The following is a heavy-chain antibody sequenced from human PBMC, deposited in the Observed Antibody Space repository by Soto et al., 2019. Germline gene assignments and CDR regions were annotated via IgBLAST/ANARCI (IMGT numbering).Heavy chain of an antibody. J-gene: IGHJ4*02. V-gene: IGHV4-59*01. CDR1: GGSISSYY. Sequence: QVQLQESGPGLVKPSETLSLTCTVSGGSISSYYWSWIRQPPGKGLEWIGYIYYSGSTNYNPSLKSRVTISVDTSKNQFSLKLSSVTAADTAVYYCARYSSSWYDYWGQGTLVTVSS. CDR2: IYYSGST. D-gene: IGHD6-13*01. CDR3: ARYSSSWYDY.